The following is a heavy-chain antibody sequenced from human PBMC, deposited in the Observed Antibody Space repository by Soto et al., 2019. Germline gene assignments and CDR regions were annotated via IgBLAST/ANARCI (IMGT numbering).Heavy chain of an antibody. CDR1: GFTFSGSA. D-gene: IGHD3-10*01. V-gene: IGHV3-73*01. CDR3: TRGTRTPFDY. CDR2: IRTKANSYAT. J-gene: IGHJ4*02. Sequence: GGSLRLSCAASGFTFSGSAMHWVRQASGKGLEWVGRIRTKANSYATAYAASVKGRFTISRDDSKNTAYLQLNSLKTEDTAVYCCTRGTRTPFDYWGQGTLVTVSS.